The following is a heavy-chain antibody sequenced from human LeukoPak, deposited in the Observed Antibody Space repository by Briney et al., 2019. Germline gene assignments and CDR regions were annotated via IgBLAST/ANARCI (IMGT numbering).Heavy chain of an antibody. Sequence: PGGSLRLSCAASGFTFGSYSMNWVRQAPGKGLEWLSYISSSSSTIYYADSVKGRFTISRDNAKNSLYLQMNSLRAEDTAGYYCAKALNLATGVITTASIGYWGQGTLVTVSS. D-gene: IGHD3-22*01. CDR2: ISSSSSTI. CDR1: GFTFGSYS. J-gene: IGHJ4*02. V-gene: IGHV3-48*01. CDR3: AKALNLATGVITTASIGY.